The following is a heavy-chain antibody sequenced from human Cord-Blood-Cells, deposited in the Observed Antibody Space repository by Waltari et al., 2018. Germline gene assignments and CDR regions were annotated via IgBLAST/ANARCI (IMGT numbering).Heavy chain of an antibody. CDR1: GGSISSSSYY. D-gene: IGHD2-2*01. CDR3: ARPHSRYCSSTSCYAFDI. CDR2: ISYSGST. J-gene: IGHJ3*02. Sequence: QLQLQESGPGLVKPSETLSLPCTVSGGSISSSSYYSGWIRQPPGKGLEWIGSISYSGSTHYNPSLKSRVTISVDTSKNQFSLKLSSVTAADTAVYYCARPHSRYCSSTSCYAFDIWGQGTMVTVSS. V-gene: IGHV4-39*01.